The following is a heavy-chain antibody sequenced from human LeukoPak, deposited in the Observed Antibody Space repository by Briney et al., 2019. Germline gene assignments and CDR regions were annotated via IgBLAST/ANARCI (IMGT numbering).Heavy chain of an antibody. Sequence: NPSETLSLTCTVSGGSTSSYYWSWIRQPPRKGLECIGYIYYSGSTNYNPSLKSRVTISADTSKNQFSLKLSSVTAADTAVYYCARAATAAARSHAFDIWGQGTMVTVSS. V-gene: IGHV4-59*01. CDR1: GGSTSSYY. CDR2: IYYSGST. CDR3: ARAATAAARSHAFDI. D-gene: IGHD6-13*01. J-gene: IGHJ3*02.